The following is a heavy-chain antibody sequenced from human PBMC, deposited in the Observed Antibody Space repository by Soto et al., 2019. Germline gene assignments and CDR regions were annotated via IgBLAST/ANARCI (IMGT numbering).Heavy chain of an antibody. CDR2: TSAYNGNT. V-gene: IGHV1-18*01. D-gene: IGHD6-19*01. CDR1: GYTFTSYG. Sequence: QVQLVQSGAEVKKPGASVKVSCKASGYTFTSYGISWVRQAPGQGLEWMGWTSAYNGNTNYAQKLQGRVTMTTDTSTSTAYMELRTLRSDDTAVYYCARRQWLVGGYYYGMDVWGQGTTVTVSS. J-gene: IGHJ6*02. CDR3: ARRQWLVGGYYYGMDV.